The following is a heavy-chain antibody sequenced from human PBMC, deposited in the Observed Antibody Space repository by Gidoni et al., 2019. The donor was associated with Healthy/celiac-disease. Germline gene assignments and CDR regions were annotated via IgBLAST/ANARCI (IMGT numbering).Heavy chain of an antibody. CDR2: INPIFGIA. D-gene: IGHD2-21*02. V-gene: IGHV1-69*08. Sequence: QVQLVQSGAAVKTPGSSVKVSCKASGGTFSSYTISWVRQAPGQGLEWLGRINPIFGIANYAQKFRGRVTITADKSTSTAYMELSSLRSEDTAVYYCARDEAYCGGDCYSNWGQGTLVTVSS. CDR1: GGTFSSYT. CDR3: ARDEAYCGGDCYSN. J-gene: IGHJ4*02.